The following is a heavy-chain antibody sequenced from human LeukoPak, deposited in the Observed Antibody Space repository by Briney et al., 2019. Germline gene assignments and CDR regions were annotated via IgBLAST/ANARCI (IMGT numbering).Heavy chain of an antibody. CDR3: AQRPEKFCTGRVNCQGAFDI. V-gene: IGHV5-51*01. CDR1: EYNFNNYW. J-gene: IGHJ3*02. CDR2: IYLDDSAT. D-gene: IGHD2-8*02. Sequence: GESLKISCKGSEYNFNNYWIGWVRQMPGRGLEWMGIIYLDDSATKYSPSFQGQVTISADKSISTAYLQWSSLKASDTAMYYCAQRPEKFCTGRVNCQGAFDIWGQGTMVTVSS.